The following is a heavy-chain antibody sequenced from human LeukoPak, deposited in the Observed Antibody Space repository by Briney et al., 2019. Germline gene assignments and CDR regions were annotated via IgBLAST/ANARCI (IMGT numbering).Heavy chain of an antibody. Sequence: GTSLRLSCAASGFTFTSYGMHWVRQAPGKGLEWVALITYDGYYKYYSDSVKGRFTISSDTSKNTLYLQMNSLRAEDTAVYHCAKDRVEGKKWLAQFDYWGQGALVTVSS. D-gene: IGHD6-19*01. V-gene: IGHV3-30*18. CDR3: AKDRVEGKKWLAQFDY. J-gene: IGHJ4*02. CDR2: ITYDGYYK. CDR1: GFTFTSYG.